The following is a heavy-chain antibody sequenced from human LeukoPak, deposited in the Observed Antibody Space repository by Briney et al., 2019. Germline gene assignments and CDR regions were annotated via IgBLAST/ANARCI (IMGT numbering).Heavy chain of an antibody. D-gene: IGHD3-3*01. J-gene: IGHJ4*02. CDR3: ARVLNYDFWSGYYTAFYFDY. Sequence: SETLSLTRTVSGGSISSSSYYWGWIRQPPGKGLEWIGSIYYSGSTYYNPSLKSRVTISVDTSKNQFSLKLSSVTAADTAVYYCARVLNYDFWSGYYTAFYFDYWGQGTLVTVSS. CDR1: GGSISSSSYY. CDR2: IYYSGST. V-gene: IGHV4-39*07.